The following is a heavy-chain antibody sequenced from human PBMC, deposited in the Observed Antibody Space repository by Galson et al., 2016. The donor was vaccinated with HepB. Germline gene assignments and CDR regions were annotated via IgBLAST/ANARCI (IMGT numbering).Heavy chain of an antibody. J-gene: IGHJ5*01. CDR2: ITSYGRDT. Sequence: SLRLSCAASGFSLTNYAMTWVRQAPGKGLEWVSGITSYGRDTYYTDSVKGRLIISRDTSTNTVYLQMNSLRAEDTAVYYCAREARLRYVDSWGQGTLVTVSS. CDR3: AREARLRYVDS. V-gene: IGHV3-23*01. CDR1: GFSLTNYA. D-gene: IGHD3-9*01.